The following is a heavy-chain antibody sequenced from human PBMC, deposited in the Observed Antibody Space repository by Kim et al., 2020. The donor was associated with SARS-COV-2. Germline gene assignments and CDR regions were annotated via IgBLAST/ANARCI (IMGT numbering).Heavy chain of an antibody. D-gene: IGHD1-26*01. CDR2: ISGSGGST. V-gene: IGHV3-23*01. CDR1: AFTFSSYA. J-gene: IGHJ3*02. Sequence: GGSLRLSCAACAFTFSSYAMTWVRQAPGKGLEWVSRISGSGGSTYYADSVKGRFTISRDNSKNTLYLQMNSLRAEDTAVYYCAKDGRGTTTDAFDIWGQGTMVTVSS. CDR3: AKDGRGTTTDAFDI.